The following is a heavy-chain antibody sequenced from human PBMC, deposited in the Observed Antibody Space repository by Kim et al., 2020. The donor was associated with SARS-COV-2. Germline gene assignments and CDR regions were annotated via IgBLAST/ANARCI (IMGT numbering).Heavy chain of an antibody. D-gene: IGHD1-26*01. CDR3: AGPYRVGSFDI. Sequence: GGSLRLFCAASGFTFSSYWMSWVRQAPGKGLEWVASIKQDASVISYVDSVRGRFTIFRDNAKNSLSLQMDSLRAEDTALYFCAGPYRVGSFDIWGQGTMVTISS. CDR1: GFTFSSYW. CDR2: IKQDASVI. J-gene: IGHJ3*02. V-gene: IGHV3-7*01.